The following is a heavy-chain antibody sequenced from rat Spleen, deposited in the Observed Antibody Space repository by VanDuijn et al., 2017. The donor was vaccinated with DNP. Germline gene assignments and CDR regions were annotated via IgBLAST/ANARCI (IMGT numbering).Heavy chain of an antibody. V-gene: IGHV5-17*01. CDR2: ISHDDSGT. J-gene: IGHJ1*01. D-gene: IGHD1-12*02. Sequence: EVQLVESGGGLVQPGNSLKLSCAASGFTFSDYAMAWVRQAPKKGLEWVATISHDDSGTYYRDSVKGRFTISRDNAKSSLSLQMNSLKSEDTATYYCARHSSFYDGSYYWYFDFWGPGTMVTVSS. CDR3: ARHSSFYDGSYYWYFDF. CDR1: GFTFSDYA.